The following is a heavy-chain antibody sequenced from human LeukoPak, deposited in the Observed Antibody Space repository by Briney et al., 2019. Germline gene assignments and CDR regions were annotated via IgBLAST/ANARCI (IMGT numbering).Heavy chain of an antibody. CDR2: IYYTGST. D-gene: IGHD1-1*01. Sequence: SETLSLTCTVSGGSISSGGYYWSWIRQHPGKGLEWIGYIYYTGSTYYNPSLKSRITISVDTSKNQLSLKLSSVTAADTAVYYCARDLGRTYFDYWGQGTLVTVSS. V-gene: IGHV4-31*03. J-gene: IGHJ4*02. CDR1: GGSISSGGYY. CDR3: ARDLGRTYFDY.